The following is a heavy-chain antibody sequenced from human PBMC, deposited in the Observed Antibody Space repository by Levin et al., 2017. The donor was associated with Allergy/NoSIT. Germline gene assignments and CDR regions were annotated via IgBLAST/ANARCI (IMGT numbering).Heavy chain of an antibody. CDR2: IHDRAGT. D-gene: IGHD3-10*01. J-gene: IGHJ4*02. Sequence: NSSETLSLTCSVSGDSISGYYWSWIRQPPGKGLEWIGYIHDRAGTDYNPSLKSRVYISLDTSKNQFSLRLSSVTAADTAVYYCARFARGEFFDYWGQGTLVTVSS. CDR3: ARFARGEFFDY. V-gene: IGHV4-59*01. CDR1: GDSISGYY.